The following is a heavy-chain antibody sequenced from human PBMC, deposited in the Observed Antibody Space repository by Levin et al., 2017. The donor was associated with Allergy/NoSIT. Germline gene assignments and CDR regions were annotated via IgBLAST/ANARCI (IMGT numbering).Heavy chain of an antibody. CDR2: FFAGGAT. CDR1: GGSLSGPY. D-gene: IGHD3-16*01. V-gene: IGHV4-4*07. J-gene: IGHJ4*02. CDR3: GRGLVFNDGNDWGNIY. Sequence: SQTLSLTCAVSGGSLSGPYWSWVRRPAGKGLEWIGRFFAGGATDYNPSLKSRVVMSVETSKNQFSLHVISVTAADTAVYYCGRGLVFNDGNDWGNIYWGQGTPVTVS.